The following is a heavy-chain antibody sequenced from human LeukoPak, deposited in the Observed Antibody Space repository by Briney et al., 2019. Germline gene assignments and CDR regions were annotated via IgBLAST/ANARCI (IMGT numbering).Heavy chain of an antibody. Sequence: GGSLRLSCAASGFTFISYSMNWVRQAPGKGLEWVSSISSSSSYIYYADSVKGRLTISRDNTKNSLYLQMNSLRAEDTAVYYCARIVATKDGMDVWGLGTTVTVSS. CDR1: GFTFISYS. CDR2: ISSSSSYI. V-gene: IGHV3-21*01. CDR3: ARIVATKDGMDV. D-gene: IGHD5-12*01. J-gene: IGHJ6*02.